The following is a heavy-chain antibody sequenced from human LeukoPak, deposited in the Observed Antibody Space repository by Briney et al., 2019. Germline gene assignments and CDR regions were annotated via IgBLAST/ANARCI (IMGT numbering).Heavy chain of an antibody. V-gene: IGHV1-2*06. D-gene: IGHD3-16*02. CDR3: ARDSDTYDYVWGSYRFDY. CDR2: INPNSGGT. Sequence: ASVKVSCKASGYTFTGYYMHWVRQAPGQGLEWMGRINPNSGGTNYAQKFQGRVTMTRDTSISTAYMELSRLRSDDTAVYYCARDSDTYDYVWGSYRFDYWGQGTLVTVS. J-gene: IGHJ4*02. CDR1: GYTFTGYY.